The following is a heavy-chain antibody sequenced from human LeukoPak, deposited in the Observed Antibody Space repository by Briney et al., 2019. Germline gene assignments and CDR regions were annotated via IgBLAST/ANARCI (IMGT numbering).Heavy chain of an antibody. CDR3: AREGYGSGRRLGMDV. J-gene: IGHJ6*02. Sequence: ASVKVSCKASGYTLINYYMHWVRQAPGQGLEWMGIINPSGGSTTYAQKIQGRVTLTTDTSTSTVYMELSSLRSDDTSVYYCAREGYGSGRRLGMDVWGQGTTVTVSS. CDR2: INPSGGST. V-gene: IGHV1-46*01. D-gene: IGHD3-10*01. CDR1: GYTLINYY.